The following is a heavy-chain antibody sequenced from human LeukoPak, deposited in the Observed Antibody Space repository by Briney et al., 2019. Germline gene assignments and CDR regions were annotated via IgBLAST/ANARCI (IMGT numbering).Heavy chain of an antibody. D-gene: IGHD6-6*01. CDR2: ISSSSSYI. J-gene: IGHJ4*02. CDR3: ARDYGSSSSRGTSXDQIDY. Sequence: GTSLRLSCAASGFTFSSYSMNWVRQAPGKGLEWVSSISSSSSYIYYADSVKGRFTISRDNAKNSLYLQMNSLRAEDTAVYYCARDYGSSSSRGTSXDQIDYWGQGTLVTVSS. V-gene: IGHV3-21*01. CDR1: GFTFSSYS.